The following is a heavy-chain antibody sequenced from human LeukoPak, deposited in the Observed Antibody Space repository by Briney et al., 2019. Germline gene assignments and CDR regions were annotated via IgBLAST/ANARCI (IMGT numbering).Heavy chain of an antibody. D-gene: IGHD3-10*01. CDR3: ALIGDHAWFDP. V-gene: IGHV1-2*02. J-gene: IGHJ5*02. CDR1: GYTFNGYY. CDR2: INPNNGGT. Sequence: ASVKVSCKASGYTFNGYYMFWVRQAPGQGLEWMGWINPNNGGTNYAQEFQGRVTMTRDTSISTAYMELSTLRSDDTAVYYCALIGDHAWFDPWGQGTLVTVSS.